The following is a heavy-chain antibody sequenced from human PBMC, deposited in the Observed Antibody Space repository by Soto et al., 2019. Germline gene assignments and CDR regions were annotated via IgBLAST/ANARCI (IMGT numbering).Heavy chain of an antibody. J-gene: IGHJ5*02. V-gene: IGHV4-30-2*01. D-gene: IGHD3-9*01. Sequence: PSETLSLTCAVSGGSISSGGYSWSWIRQPPGKGLEWIGYIYHSGSTYYNPSLKSRATISVDRSKNQFSLKLSSVTAADTAVYYCARDRRYFDSNWFDPWGQGTLVTVSS. CDR1: GGSISSGGYS. CDR3: ARDRRYFDSNWFDP. CDR2: IYHSGST.